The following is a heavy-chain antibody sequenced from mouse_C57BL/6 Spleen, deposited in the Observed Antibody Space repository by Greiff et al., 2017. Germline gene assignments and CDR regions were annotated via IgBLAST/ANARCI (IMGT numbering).Heavy chain of an antibody. J-gene: IGHJ4*01. CDR3: AIEGDYGSSYDYAMDY. Sequence: VQLQQSVAELVRPGASVKLSCTASGFNIKNTYMHWVKQRPEQGLEWIGRIHPSDSDTNNNQKFKGKATLTVDKSSSTAYMQLSSLTSEDSAVYYCAIEGDYGSSYDYAMDYWGQGTSVTVSS. V-gene: IGHV14-3*01. D-gene: IGHD1-1*01. CDR2: IHPSDSDT. CDR1: GFNIKNTY.